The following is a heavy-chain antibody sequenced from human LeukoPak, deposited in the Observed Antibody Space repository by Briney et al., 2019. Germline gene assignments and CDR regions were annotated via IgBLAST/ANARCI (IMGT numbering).Heavy chain of an antibody. CDR1: GFTLSGYG. J-gene: IGHJ5*02. V-gene: IGHV3-7*01. Sequence: GGSLRLSCAASGFTLSGYGMNWVRQAPGKGLEWVANIKQDGSENFYVDSVKGRFTISRDNAKNSLYLQMNSLRAEDTAVYYCARDSTGYGYEEWSWGQGTLVTVSS. D-gene: IGHD5-18*01. CDR3: ARDSTGYGYEEWS. CDR2: IKQDGSEN.